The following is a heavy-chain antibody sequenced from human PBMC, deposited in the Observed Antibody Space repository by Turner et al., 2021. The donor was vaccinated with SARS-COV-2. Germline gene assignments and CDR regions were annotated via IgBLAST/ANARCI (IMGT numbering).Heavy chain of an antibody. CDR3: AKVVSPYCGGGNCYSSPAGY. D-gene: IGHD2-15*01. V-gene: IGHV3-66*03. CDR1: GLTVSSNY. Sequence: EVQLVESGGGLIQPGGSLRLHCAASGLTVSSNYMSWVRQAPGKGLEWVSVIYSGGSTYYVDSVKGRFTISRDNSKNTLYLQMNSLRAEDTAVYYCAKVVSPYCGGGNCYSSPAGYWGQGTLVTVSS. J-gene: IGHJ4*02. CDR2: IYSGGST.